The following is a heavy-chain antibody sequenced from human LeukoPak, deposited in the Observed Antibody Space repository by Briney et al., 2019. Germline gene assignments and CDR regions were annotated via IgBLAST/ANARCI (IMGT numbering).Heavy chain of an antibody. J-gene: IGHJ4*02. CDR1: GFTFSSYS. D-gene: IGHD3-10*01. CDR2: ISSSGSTI. CDR3: AGDLGDYYGSGSFFDY. Sequence: GGSLRLSCAASGFTFSSYSMSWIRQAPGKGLEWVSYISSSGSTIYYADSVKGRFTISRDNAKNSLYLQMNSLRAEDTAVYYCAGDLGDYYGSGSFFDYWGQGTLVTVSS. V-gene: IGHV3-48*04.